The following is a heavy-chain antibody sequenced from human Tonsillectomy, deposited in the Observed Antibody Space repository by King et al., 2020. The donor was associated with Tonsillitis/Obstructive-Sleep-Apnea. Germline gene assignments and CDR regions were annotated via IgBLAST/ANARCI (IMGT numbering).Heavy chain of an antibody. Sequence: VQLVESGGGVVQPGRSLRLSCAASGFTFCSYGMHWVRQAPGKGLEWVAVIWSDGSNKYYADSVKGRFTISRDNSKNTRYLQMNSLRAEDTAVYYCARKLYSGYDLQAFDIWGQGTMVTVSS. CDR2: IWSDGSNK. CDR1: GFTFCSYG. V-gene: IGHV3-33*01. D-gene: IGHD5-12*01. J-gene: IGHJ3*02. CDR3: ARKLYSGYDLQAFDI.